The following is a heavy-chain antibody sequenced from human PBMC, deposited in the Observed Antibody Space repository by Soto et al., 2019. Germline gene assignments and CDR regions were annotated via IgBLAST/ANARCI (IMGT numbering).Heavy chain of an antibody. CDR1: GFTFSDHY. Sequence: GGSLRLSCVASGFTFSDHYMDWVRQAPGKGLEWVGRTRNKANSYTTEYAASVKGRFTISRDDSKNSLYLQMNSLKTEDTAVYHCARENRVGAFDIWGQGTMVTVSS. V-gene: IGHV3-72*01. CDR3: ARENRVGAFDI. CDR2: TRNKANSYTT. J-gene: IGHJ3*02. D-gene: IGHD3-10*01.